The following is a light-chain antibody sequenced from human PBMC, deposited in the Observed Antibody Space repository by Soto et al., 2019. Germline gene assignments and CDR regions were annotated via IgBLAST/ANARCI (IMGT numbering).Light chain of an antibody. CDR2: AAS. V-gene: IGKV3-20*01. CDR3: QQFSSYPLT. CDR1: ETIKKNY. Sequence: EIVFTQSPCSLSLSPGEGSTLSCRASETIKKNYLAWYQQQPGQAPRLLIYAASRRATGIPDRFSGGGSGTDFTLTISRLEPEDFAVYYCQQFSSYPLTFGGGTKVDIK. J-gene: IGKJ4*01.